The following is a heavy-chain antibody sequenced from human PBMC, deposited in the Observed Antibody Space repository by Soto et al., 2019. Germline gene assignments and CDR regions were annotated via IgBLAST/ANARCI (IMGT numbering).Heavy chain of an antibody. Sequence: GGSLRLSCAASGFTFSSYGMHWVRQAPGKGLEWVAVISYDGSNKYYADSVKGRFTISRDNSKNTLYLQMNSLRAEDTAVYYCAKASDTMVRGANWFDPWGQGTLVTVS. CDR1: GFTFSSYG. D-gene: IGHD3-10*01. V-gene: IGHV3-30*18. CDR3: AKASDTMVRGANWFDP. J-gene: IGHJ5*02. CDR2: ISYDGSNK.